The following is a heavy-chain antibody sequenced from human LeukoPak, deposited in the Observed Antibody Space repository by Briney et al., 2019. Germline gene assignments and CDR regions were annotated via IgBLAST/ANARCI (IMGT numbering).Heavy chain of an antibody. CDR1: GFTFSSYA. CDR3: ARYCSSTSCYNFDY. CDR2: IYYSGST. Sequence: GSLRLSCAASGFTFSSYAMSWIRQPPGKGLEWIGYIYYSGSTNYNPSLKSRVTISVDTSKNQFSLKLSSVTAADTAVYYCARYCSSTSCYNFDYWGQGTLVTVSS. D-gene: IGHD2-2*01. J-gene: IGHJ4*02. V-gene: IGHV4-59*01.